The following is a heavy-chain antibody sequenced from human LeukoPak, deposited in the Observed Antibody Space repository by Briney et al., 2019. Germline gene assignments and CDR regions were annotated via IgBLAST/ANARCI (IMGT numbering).Heavy chain of an antibody. Sequence: SETLSLTCTFSGGSTSSYYWSWIRQPPGKGLEWIGNIYYSGSTNYNPSLKSRVTISVDTPKNQFSLKLRSVTAADTAVYYCAREPRAFNYGDYYYYMDVWGQGTTVTVSS. J-gene: IGHJ6*01. D-gene: IGHD4/OR15-4a*01. CDR2: IYYSGST. CDR1: GGSTSSYY. V-gene: IGHV4-59*01. CDR3: AREPRAFNYGDYYYYMDV.